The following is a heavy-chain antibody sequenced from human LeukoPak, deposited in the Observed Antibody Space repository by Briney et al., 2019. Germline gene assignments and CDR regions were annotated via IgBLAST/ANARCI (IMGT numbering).Heavy chain of an antibody. V-gene: IGHV1-2*02. CDR1: GYTFTGYY. CDR2: INPNSGGT. Sequence: ASVKVSCKASGYTFTGYYMHWVRQAPGQGLEWMGWINPNSGGTNYAQKFQGRVTMTRDTSISTAYMELSRLRSDDTAVYYCASYADCSSTSCYEDYYYGMDVWGQGTTVTVSS. D-gene: IGHD2-2*01. CDR3: ASYADCSSTSCYEDYYYGMDV. J-gene: IGHJ6*02.